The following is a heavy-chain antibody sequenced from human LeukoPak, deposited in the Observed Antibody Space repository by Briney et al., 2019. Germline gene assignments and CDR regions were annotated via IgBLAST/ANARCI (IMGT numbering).Heavy chain of an antibody. CDR3: ARRGTTYCTVDSYHPNWFDP. D-gene: IGHD2-15*01. CDR2: VWYDGTNK. Sequence: QPGRSLRLSCATSGISFSSYGMHWVRQAPGKGLEWVAVVWYDGTNKNYVDSVKGRFTISRDNAKNSLYLLMNSLRAEDTAVYYCARRGTTYCTVDSYHPNWFDPWGQGTLVTVSS. V-gene: IGHV3-33*01. J-gene: IGHJ5*02. CDR1: GISFSSYG.